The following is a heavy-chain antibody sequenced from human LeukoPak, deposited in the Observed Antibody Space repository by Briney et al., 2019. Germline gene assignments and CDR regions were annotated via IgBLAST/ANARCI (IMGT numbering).Heavy chain of an antibody. Sequence: GGSLRLSCAASGFTFTSYAMSWVRQAPGKGLEWVSYISSSSSYTNYADSVKGRFTISRDNAKNSLYLQMNSLRAEDTAVYYCARQRNYGDDPVADYWGQGTLVTVSS. J-gene: IGHJ4*02. CDR2: ISSSSSYT. CDR3: ARQRNYGDDPVADY. CDR1: GFTFTSYA. V-gene: IGHV3-11*03. D-gene: IGHD4-17*01.